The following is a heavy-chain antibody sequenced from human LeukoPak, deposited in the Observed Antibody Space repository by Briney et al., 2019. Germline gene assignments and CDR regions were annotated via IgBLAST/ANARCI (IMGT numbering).Heavy chain of an antibody. CDR2: FDPEDGET. Sequence: ASVKVSCKVSGYTLTELSMHWVRQAPGKGLEWMGGFDPEDGETIYAQKFQGRVTMTEDTSTDTAYMELSSLRSEDTAVYYCARGPAYYHDSRGAFDSWGQGTMVTVSS. V-gene: IGHV1-24*01. CDR3: ARGPAYYHDSRGAFDS. CDR1: GYTLTELS. J-gene: IGHJ3*02. D-gene: IGHD3-22*01.